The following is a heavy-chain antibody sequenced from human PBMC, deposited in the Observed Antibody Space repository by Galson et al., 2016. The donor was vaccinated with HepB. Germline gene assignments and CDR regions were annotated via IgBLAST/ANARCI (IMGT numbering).Heavy chain of an antibody. Sequence: TLSLTCSVSGDSITDYRWSWIRQPPGKGLEWIGYFYGSGRTDYNPSLKSRVTLSVDTSKNQFSLKLSSMTAADTAVYYCARSGTYYIFDFWGQGTLVTVSS. CDR3: ARSGTYYIFDF. CDR1: GDSITDYR. CDR2: FYGSGRT. V-gene: IGHV4-59*01. J-gene: IGHJ4*02. D-gene: IGHD3-22*01.